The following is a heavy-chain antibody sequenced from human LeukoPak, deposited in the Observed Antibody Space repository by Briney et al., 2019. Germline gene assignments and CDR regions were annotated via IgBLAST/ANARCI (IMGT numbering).Heavy chain of an antibody. CDR3: ARGPHRRTYDRDNWFDP. V-gene: IGHV1-46*01. J-gene: IGHJ5*02. CDR2: INPSGGST. D-gene: IGHD3-10*02. CDR1: GYTFSNYY. Sequence: ASVKVSCKASGYTFSNYYIHWVRQAPGQGLEWMGIINPSGGSTSCGQKFQGRVTMTRDMSTSTFYIELSSLRFEDTAVYYCARGPHRRTYDRDNWFDPWGQGTLVTVSS.